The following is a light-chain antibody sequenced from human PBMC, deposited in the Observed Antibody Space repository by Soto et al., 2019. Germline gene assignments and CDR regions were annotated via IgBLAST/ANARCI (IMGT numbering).Light chain of an antibody. V-gene: IGKV3-20*01. CDR3: QQYTYSPWT. J-gene: IGKJ1*01. CDR1: QSVSSGY. CDR2: GAS. Sequence: EVVLTQSPGTLSLSPGERATLSCRASQSVSSGYLGWYQQKPGQAPRHLIYGASSRATGIPDRFSGSGSGTDFTLTISRLEPEDFAVYFCQQYTYSPWTFGQGTKVEIK.